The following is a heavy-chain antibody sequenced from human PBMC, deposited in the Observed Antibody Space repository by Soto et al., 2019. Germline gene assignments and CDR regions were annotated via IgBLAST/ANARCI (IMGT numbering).Heavy chain of an antibody. CDR3: ARAPNYYYYYMDV. J-gene: IGHJ6*03. CDR1: GFTFSSYW. CDR2: IKQDGSEK. V-gene: IGHV3-7*01. Sequence: GGSLRLSCAASGFTFSSYWMSWVRQAPGKGLKRIANIKQDGSEKYYVEFVKGRFTISRDNAKNSLYLQMNSLRAEDTAVYYCARAPNYYYYYMDVCGKGTTVTVSS.